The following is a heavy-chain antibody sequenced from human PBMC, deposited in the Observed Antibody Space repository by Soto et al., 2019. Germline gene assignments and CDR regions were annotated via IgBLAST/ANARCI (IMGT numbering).Heavy chain of an antibody. Sequence: QVQLVQSGAEVKKPGSSVKVSCQASGGSFSGQAVSWVLQAPGQGLEWLGGIIPIFRTTNYARKFQGRLTITAEASTGPASMELTSLRSEDTSIYYCASVPTWGQGTLVTVSS. CDR1: GGSFSGQA. V-gene: IGHV1-69*01. CDR2: IIPIFRTT. CDR3: ASVPT. J-gene: IGHJ5*02.